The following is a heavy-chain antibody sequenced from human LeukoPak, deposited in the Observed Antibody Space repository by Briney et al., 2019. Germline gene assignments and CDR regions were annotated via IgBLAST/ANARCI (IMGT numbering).Heavy chain of an antibody. J-gene: IGHJ4*02. V-gene: IGHV1-69-2*01. CDR2: VDPEDGET. Sequence: ASVKVSCKVSGYTFTDYYMDWVQQAPGKGLEWMGLVDPEDGETIYAEKFQGRVTITADTSTDTAYMELSSLRSEDTAVYYCATEIPRGDYYDYWGQGTLVTVSS. CDR1: GYTFTDYY. CDR3: ATEIPRGDYYDY.